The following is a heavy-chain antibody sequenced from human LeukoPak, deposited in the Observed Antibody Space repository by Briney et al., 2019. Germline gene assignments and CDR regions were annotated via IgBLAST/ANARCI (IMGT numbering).Heavy chain of an antibody. CDR3: ARIIVGATGVDY. J-gene: IGHJ4*02. V-gene: IGHV3-23*01. CDR2: ISGSGGTT. CDR1: GFTFSSSA. Sequence: GGSLRLSCAASGFTFSSSAMSWVRQAPGKGLEWVSAISGSGGTTYYADSVKGRFTISRDNSKNTLYLQMNSLRVEDTAVYYCARIIVGATGVDYWGQGTLVTVSS. D-gene: IGHD1-26*01.